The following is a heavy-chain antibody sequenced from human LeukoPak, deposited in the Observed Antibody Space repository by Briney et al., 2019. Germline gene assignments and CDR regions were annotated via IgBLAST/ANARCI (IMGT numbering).Heavy chain of an antibody. J-gene: IGHJ5*02. CDR3: ARDQYGSGWYGYNWFDP. Sequence: SETLSLTCTVSGGSISSGSYYWSWIRQPAGKGLEWIGRIYTSGSTNYNPSLKSRVTISVDTSKNQFSLKLSSVTAADTAVYYCARDQYGSGWYGYNWFDPWGQGTLVTVSS. V-gene: IGHV4-61*02. CDR1: GGSISSGSYY. D-gene: IGHD6-19*01. CDR2: IYTSGST.